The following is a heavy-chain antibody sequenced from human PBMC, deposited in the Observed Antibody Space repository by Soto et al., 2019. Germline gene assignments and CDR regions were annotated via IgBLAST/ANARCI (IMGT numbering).Heavy chain of an antibody. V-gene: IGHV3-30-3*01. CDR1: GFTFSSYA. CDR3: ARAHGVRVDYYYGMDV. Sequence: QVQLVESGGGVVQPGRSLRLSCAASGFTFSSYAMHWVRQAPGKGLEWVAVISYDGSNKYYADSVKGRFTISRDNSKNKLYLQMNSLRAEDTAVYYCARAHGVRVDYYYGMDVWGQGTTVTVSS. D-gene: IGHD2-21*01. J-gene: IGHJ6*02. CDR2: ISYDGSNK.